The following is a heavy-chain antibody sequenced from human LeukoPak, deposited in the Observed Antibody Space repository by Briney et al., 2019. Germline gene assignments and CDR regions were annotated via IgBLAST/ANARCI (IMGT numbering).Heavy chain of an antibody. CDR3: ARDPGSDAFDI. CDR2: MNPNSGNT. J-gene: IGHJ3*02. Sequence: ASVKVSYKASGYTFTSYDINWVRQATGQGLEWMGWMNPNSGNTGYAQKFQGRVTITRNTSISTAYMELSSLRSEDTAVYYCARDPGSDAFDIWGQGTMVTVSS. V-gene: IGHV1-8*03. CDR1: GYTFTSYD.